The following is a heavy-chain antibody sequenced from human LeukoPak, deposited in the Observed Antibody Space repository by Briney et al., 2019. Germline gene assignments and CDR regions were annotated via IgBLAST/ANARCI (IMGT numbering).Heavy chain of an antibody. V-gene: IGHV3-7*03. J-gene: IGHJ4*02. CDR1: GFIFSSYW. D-gene: IGHD3-22*01. CDR2: INQEGSER. Sequence: GGSLRLSCEVSGFIFSSYWMSWVRQAPGKWLEWVGNINQEGSERNHGDSVNGRFTISRDNAENSLYLQMNSLRAEDTAVYYCAKRQIYYYDSSGYEQYWGQGTLVTVSS. CDR3: AKRQIYYYDSSGYEQY.